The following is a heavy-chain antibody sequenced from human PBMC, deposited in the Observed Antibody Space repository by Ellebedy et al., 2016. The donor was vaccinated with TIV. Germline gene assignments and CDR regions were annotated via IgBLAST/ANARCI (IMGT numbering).Heavy chain of an antibody. V-gene: IGHV3-23*01. Sequence: GESLKISCAASGFTFSSYAMSWVRQAPGKGLEWVSAISGSGGSTYYADSVKGRFTISRDNSKNTLYLQMNSLRAEDTAVYYCAKTIIVGWLSQPAFDIWGQGTMVTVSS. CDR2: ISGSGGST. CDR1: GFTFSSYA. D-gene: IGHD1-26*01. CDR3: AKTIIVGWLSQPAFDI. J-gene: IGHJ3*02.